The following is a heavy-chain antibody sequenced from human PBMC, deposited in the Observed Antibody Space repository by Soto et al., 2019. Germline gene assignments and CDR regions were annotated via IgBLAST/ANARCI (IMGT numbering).Heavy chain of an antibody. V-gene: IGHV3-23*01. D-gene: IGHD2-8*01. J-gene: IGHJ4*02. Sequence: PGGSLRLSCAASGFTFSSYAMSWVRQAPGEGLEWVSAISGSGGSTYYADSVKGRFTISRDNSKNTLYLQMSSLRDEDTAVYYCAKYCSSDVCFDYWGQGTLVTVSS. CDR2: ISGSGGST. CDR3: AKYCSSDVCFDY. CDR1: GFTFSSYA.